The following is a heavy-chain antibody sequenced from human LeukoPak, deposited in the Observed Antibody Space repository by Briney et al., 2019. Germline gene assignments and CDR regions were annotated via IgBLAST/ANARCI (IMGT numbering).Heavy chain of an antibody. CDR3: ARDLGVAATSNWFDP. CDR1: GGSISSSSYY. J-gene: IGHJ5*02. D-gene: IGHD2-15*01. CDR2: IYHSGST. Sequence: SETLSLTCTVSGGSISSSSYYWGWIRQPPGKGLEWIGSIYHSGSTNYNPSLKSRVTISVDKSKNQFSLKLSSVTAADTAVYYCARDLGVAATSNWFDPWGQGTLVTVSS. V-gene: IGHV4-39*07.